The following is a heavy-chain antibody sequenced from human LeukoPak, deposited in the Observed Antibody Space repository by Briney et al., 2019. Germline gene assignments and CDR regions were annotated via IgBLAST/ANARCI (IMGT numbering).Heavy chain of an antibody. D-gene: IGHD6-13*01. V-gene: IGHV3-30*02. J-gene: IGHJ4*02. CDR2: IRHDESNT. Sequence: GGSLRLSCEASGFTFTSYGMHWVRQAPGKGLEWLACIRHDESNTYYADSVKGRFTISRDNSKNTLYLQMNSLRVEDTAVFYCAKDKSRGSSWYIADNWGQETLVTVSS. CDR3: AKDKSRGSSWYIADN. CDR1: GFTFTSYG.